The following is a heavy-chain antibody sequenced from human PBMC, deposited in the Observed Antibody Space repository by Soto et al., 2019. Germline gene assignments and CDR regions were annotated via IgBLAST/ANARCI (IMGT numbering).Heavy chain of an antibody. Sequence: GGSLRLSCAASGFTFSSYWMHWVRQAPGKGLVWVSRINSDGSSTSYADSVKGRFTISRDNAKNTLYLQMNSLRAEDTAVYYCARSAARSSYFDYWGQGTLVTVSS. V-gene: IGHV3-74*01. CDR2: INSDGSST. CDR3: ARSAARSSYFDY. J-gene: IGHJ4*02. CDR1: GFTFSSYW. D-gene: IGHD6-6*01.